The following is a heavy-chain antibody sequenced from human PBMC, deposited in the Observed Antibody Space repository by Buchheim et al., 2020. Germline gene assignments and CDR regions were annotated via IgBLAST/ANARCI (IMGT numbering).Heavy chain of an antibody. CDR3: AKLLESGWYVSPGDY. Sequence: QVQLVESGGGVVQPGRSLRLSCAASGFTFSSYAMHWVRQAPGKGLEWVAVISYDGSNKYYADSVKGRFTISRDNSRNTLYLQMNSLRAEDTAVYYCAKLLESGWYVSPGDYWGQGTL. CDR1: GFTFSSYA. V-gene: IGHV3-30-3*02. CDR2: ISYDGSNK. J-gene: IGHJ4*02. D-gene: IGHD6-19*01.